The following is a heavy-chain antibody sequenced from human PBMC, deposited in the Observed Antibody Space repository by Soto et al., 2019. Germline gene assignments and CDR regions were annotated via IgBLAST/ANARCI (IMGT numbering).Heavy chain of an antibody. J-gene: IGHJ4*02. Sequence: EVQLVESGGGLVQPGGSLRLSCAASGFTFSSYWMSWVRQAPGKGLEWVANIKQDGSEKYYVDSVKGRFTISRDNAKNSLYLQMNSLRAEDTAVYYCARDHAVTYYDILTGPGYFDYWGQGTLVTVSS. CDR2: IKQDGSEK. V-gene: IGHV3-7*03. CDR1: GFTFSSYW. D-gene: IGHD3-9*01. CDR3: ARDHAVTYYDILTGPGYFDY.